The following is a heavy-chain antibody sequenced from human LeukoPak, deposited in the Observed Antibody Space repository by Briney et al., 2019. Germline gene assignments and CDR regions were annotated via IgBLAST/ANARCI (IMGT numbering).Heavy chain of an antibody. Sequence: SETLSLTRSVSGGSISLSYYYWGWIRQPPGKALEWIGSVYYSGTTSYNPPLKSRVTISVDMSKNHFSLRLSSVTAADTAMYYCARGTLYSGWSYYFDYWGQGSQVTVSS. V-gene: IGHV4-39*07. CDR2: VYYSGTT. CDR3: ARGTLYSGWSYYFDY. J-gene: IGHJ4*02. CDR1: GGSISLSYYY. D-gene: IGHD6-19*01.